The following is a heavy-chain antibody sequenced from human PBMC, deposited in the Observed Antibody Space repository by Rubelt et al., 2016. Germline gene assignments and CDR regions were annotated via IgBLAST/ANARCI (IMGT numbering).Heavy chain of an antibody. Sequence: QVQLVQSGAEVKKPGASVKISCKASGYTFTGYYMHWVRQAPGQGLEWMGWIDPNSGGTNYAQKCQGRVTRTRDTSISTAYMELSRLRSDDTAVYYCARALYKGPRWLVAYWGQGTLVTVSS. CDR2: IDPNSGGT. CDR3: ARALYKGPRWLVAY. D-gene: IGHD6-19*01. CDR1: GYTFTGYY. V-gene: IGHV1-2*02. J-gene: IGHJ4*02.